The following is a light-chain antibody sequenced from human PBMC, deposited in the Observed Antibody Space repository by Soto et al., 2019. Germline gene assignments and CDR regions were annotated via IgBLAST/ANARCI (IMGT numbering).Light chain of an antibody. CDR3: SSYAGSVL. CDR1: SSDVGGYDY. V-gene: IGLV2-8*01. J-gene: IGLJ2*01. CDR2: EVS. Sequence: QSALTQPPSASGSPGQSVTISCTGTSSDVGGYDYVSWYQQHPGKAPKLMIYEVSKRPSGVPDRFSGSKSGNPASLTVSGLQAEDEADYYCSSYAGSVLFGGGTQLTVL.